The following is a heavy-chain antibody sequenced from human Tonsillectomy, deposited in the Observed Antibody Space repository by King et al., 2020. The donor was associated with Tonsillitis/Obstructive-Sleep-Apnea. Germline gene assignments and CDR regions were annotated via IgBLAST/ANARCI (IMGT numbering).Heavy chain of an antibody. J-gene: IGHJ3*02. CDR1: GGSISSGGYY. V-gene: IGHV4-31*03. CDR3: ASPTKTANVGPYAFDI. CDR2: MYYSGNT. D-gene: IGHD5-18*01. Sequence: QLQESGPGLVKPSQTLSLTCTVSGGSISSGGYYWSWIRQHPGKGLEWIGYMYYSGNTYYNPSLKSRVTISVDTSKNQFSLKLSSVSAADTAVYYCASPTKTANVGPYAFDIWGQGTMVTVSS.